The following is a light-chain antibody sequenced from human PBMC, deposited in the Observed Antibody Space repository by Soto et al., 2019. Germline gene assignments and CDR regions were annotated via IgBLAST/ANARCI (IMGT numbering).Light chain of an antibody. V-gene: IGKV2-28*01. CDR1: QSLLHSNGYNY. CDR2: LGS. Sequence: DIVMTQSPLSLPVTPGDPASISCRSSQSLLHSNGYNYLDWYLQKPCQSPQLLIYLGSNRASGVPDRFSGSGSGTDFTLKLSRVEAEDVGVYYSMQALKXAWTFGQGTKV. CDR3: MQALKXAWT. J-gene: IGKJ1*01.